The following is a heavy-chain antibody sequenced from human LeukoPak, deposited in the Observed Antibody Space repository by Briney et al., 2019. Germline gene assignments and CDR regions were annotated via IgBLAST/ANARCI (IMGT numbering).Heavy chain of an antibody. D-gene: IGHD4-11*01. V-gene: IGHV1-69*13. CDR1: GGTFSGSA. CDR3: ARAIVAVTTPNGAFDI. Sequence: SVKVSCKASGGTFSGSAISWVRQAPGQGLERMGGIIPIFGTANYAQKFQDRVTITADESTSTAHMELNSLRSEDSAVYYCARAIVAVTTPNGAFDIWGQGTMVTVSS. J-gene: IGHJ3*02. CDR2: IIPIFGTA.